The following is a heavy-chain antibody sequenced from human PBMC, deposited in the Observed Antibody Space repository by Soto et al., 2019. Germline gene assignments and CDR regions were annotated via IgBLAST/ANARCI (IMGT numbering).Heavy chain of an antibody. J-gene: IGHJ2*01. CDR2: IIPIFGTA. D-gene: IGHD4-17*01. CDR1: GGTFSSYA. CDR3: ASSPPPTVTMYSRYFDL. V-gene: IGHV1-69*14. Sequence: QVQLVQSGAEVKKPGSSVKVSCKASGGTFSSYAINWVRQAPGQGLEWMGGIIPIFGTANYAQKFQGRVTITADKSTNTAYMELRSLRSEYTAVYYCASSPPPTVTMYSRYFDLWGRGTLVTVSS.